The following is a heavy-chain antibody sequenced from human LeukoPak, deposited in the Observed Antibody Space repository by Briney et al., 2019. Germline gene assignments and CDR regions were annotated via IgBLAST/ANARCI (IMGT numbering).Heavy chain of an antibody. V-gene: IGHV4-39*07. CDR2: IHFSGST. J-gene: IGHJ3*02. CDR3: ARDLTSPAAFDI. CDR1: GGSISTTVYY. Sequence: PSETLSLTCTVSGGSISTTVYYWGWIRQPPGKGLEWIGSIHFSGSTYYNPSLKSRVTISVDTSKNQFSLKLSSVTAADTAVYYCARDLTSPAAFDIWGQGTMVTVSS.